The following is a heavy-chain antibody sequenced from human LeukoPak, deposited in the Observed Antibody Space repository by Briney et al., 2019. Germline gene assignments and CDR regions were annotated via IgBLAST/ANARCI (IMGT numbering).Heavy chain of an antibody. CDR1: GYTFTAYY. CDR2: IIPNSGDT. J-gene: IGHJ4*02. D-gene: IGHD3-22*01. V-gene: IGHV1-2*06. Sequence: GASVKVSCKASGYTFTAYYIHWVRQAPGQGLEWLGRIIPNSGDTNYAQRFQGGVTMTSDTSITTAYMELSRLRSDYTAVYYCARGYLDSSGFYRGSIDYWGQGTLVTVSS. CDR3: ARGYLDSSGFYRGSIDY.